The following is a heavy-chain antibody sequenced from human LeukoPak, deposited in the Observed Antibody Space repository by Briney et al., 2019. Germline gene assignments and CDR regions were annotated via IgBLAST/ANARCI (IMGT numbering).Heavy chain of an antibody. CDR1: GYTFTSYG. D-gene: IGHD6-13*01. Sequence: ASVKVSCKASGYTFTSYGISWVRQAPGQGLEWMGGIIPIFGTANYAQKFQGRVTITTDESTSTAYMELSSLRSEDTAVYYCARAARDSSSWYPRGPFDYWGQGTLVTVSS. CDR3: ARAARDSSSWYPRGPFDY. J-gene: IGHJ4*02. CDR2: IIPIFGTA. V-gene: IGHV1-69*05.